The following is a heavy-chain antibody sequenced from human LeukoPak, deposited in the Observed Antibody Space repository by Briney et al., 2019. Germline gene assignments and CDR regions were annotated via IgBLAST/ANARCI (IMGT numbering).Heavy chain of an antibody. CDR3: AREIVGATPAGY. CDR2: INPNSGGT. D-gene: IGHD1-26*01. J-gene: IGHJ4*02. CDR1: GYTFTGCY. Sequence: GASVKVSCKASGYTFTGCYMHWVRQAPGQGLEWMGWINPNSGGTNYAQKFQGRVTMTRDTSISTAYMELSRLRSDDTAVYYCAREIVGATPAGYWGQGTLVTVSS. V-gene: IGHV1-2*02.